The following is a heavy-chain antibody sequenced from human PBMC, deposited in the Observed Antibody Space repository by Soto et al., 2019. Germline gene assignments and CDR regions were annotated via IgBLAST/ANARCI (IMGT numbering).Heavy chain of an antibody. CDR2: IWYGGSNK. V-gene: IGHV3-33*01. D-gene: IGHD3-10*01. Sequence: QVQLVESGGGVVQPGRSLRLSCAASGFTFSNYGMQWVRQAPGKGLEWVAVIWYGGSNKYYADSVKGRFTISRDNSKNTLYLQMNCLRAEDTAVYYCARVYGAGSYYSTYYYSYDMDVWGKGTTVTVSS. J-gene: IGHJ6*03. CDR1: GFTFSNYG. CDR3: ARVYGAGSYYSTYYYSYDMDV.